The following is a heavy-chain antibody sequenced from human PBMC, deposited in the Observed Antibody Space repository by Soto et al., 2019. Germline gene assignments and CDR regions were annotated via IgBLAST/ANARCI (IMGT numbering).Heavy chain of an antibody. Sequence: SETLSLTCTVSGGSINSGDYYWTWIRQLPGKGLEWIGYISYSGSTNYNPSLKSRVTISVDTSKNQFSLKLSSVTAADTAVYYCARGRGLRGWFDPWGQGTLVTVSS. J-gene: IGHJ5*02. V-gene: IGHV4-30-4*08. CDR2: ISYSGST. D-gene: IGHD5-12*01. CDR3: ARGRGLRGWFDP. CDR1: GGSINSGDYY.